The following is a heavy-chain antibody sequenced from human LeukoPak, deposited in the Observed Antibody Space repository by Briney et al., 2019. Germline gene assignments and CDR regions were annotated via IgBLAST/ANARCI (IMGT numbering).Heavy chain of an antibody. J-gene: IGHJ4*02. CDR1: GFTFSSYG. CDR3: ARAVRGYSYVLDY. D-gene: IGHD5-18*01. V-gene: IGHV3-23*01. Sequence: GGTLRLSCAASGFTFSSYGMNWVRQAPGKGLEWVSGISGSGDSTYYADSVRGRFTISRDNSKNTLYLQMNSLRVADTAVYYCARAVRGYSYVLDYWGQGTLVTVSS. CDR2: ISGSGDST.